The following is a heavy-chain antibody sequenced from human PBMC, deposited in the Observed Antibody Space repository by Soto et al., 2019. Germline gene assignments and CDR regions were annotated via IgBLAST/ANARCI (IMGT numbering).Heavy chain of an antibody. CDR2: ISGSGDST. D-gene: IGHD1-26*01. CDR1: GFTFSSYA. V-gene: IGHV3-23*01. Sequence: EVPLLESGGGLVQPGGSLRLSCAASGFTFSSYAMRWVRQAPVKGLEWVSAISGSGDSTYYADSVKGRFTISRDNSKNTLYLHMNSLRAEETAVYYCARRGSGSYYDYWGQGTLVTVSS. CDR3: ARRGSGSYYDY. J-gene: IGHJ4*02.